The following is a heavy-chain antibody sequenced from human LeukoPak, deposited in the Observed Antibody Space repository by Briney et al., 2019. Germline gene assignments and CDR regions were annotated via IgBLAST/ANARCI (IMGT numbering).Heavy chain of an antibody. D-gene: IGHD3-16*01. J-gene: IGHJ3*02. Sequence: GGSLRLSCAASGLTVSSNYMSWVRQAPGKGLEWASVIYSGGSTYYADSVKGRFTISRDNAKNSLFLEMSSLRADDTAVYFCARDVEGGTFDIWGQGTTVTVSS. CDR1: GLTVSSNY. CDR2: IYSGGST. CDR3: ARDVEGGTFDI. V-gene: IGHV3-66*01.